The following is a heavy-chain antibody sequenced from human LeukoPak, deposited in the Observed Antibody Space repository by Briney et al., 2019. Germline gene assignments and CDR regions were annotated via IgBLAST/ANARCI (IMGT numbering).Heavy chain of an antibody. V-gene: IGHV3-73*01. Sequence: GGSLKLSCAASGFNFTDSAVHWVRQASGKGLEWVGRIRSRTNNYATSYAASLRGKFTISRDDSHDTVYLQMRGLKAEDTAVYYCAKDTPDDISVAAPYFDYWGQGTLVTVSS. J-gene: IGHJ4*02. CDR2: IRSRTNNYAT. D-gene: IGHD6-19*01. CDR1: GFNFTDSA. CDR3: AKDTPDDISVAAPYFDY.